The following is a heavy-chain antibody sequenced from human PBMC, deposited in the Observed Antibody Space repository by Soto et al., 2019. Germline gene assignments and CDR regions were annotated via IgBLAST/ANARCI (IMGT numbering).Heavy chain of an antibody. Sequence: ESGGGLVQPGGSLRLSCAASGFTFSSYSMNWVRQAPGKGLEWVSYISSSSSTIYYADSVKGRFTISRDNAKNSLYLQMNSLRDEDTAVYYCARDRSDYYDSSGYGAVYWGQGTLVTVSS. D-gene: IGHD3-22*01. V-gene: IGHV3-48*02. CDR1: GFTFSSYS. CDR2: ISSSSSTI. CDR3: ARDRSDYYDSSGYGAVY. J-gene: IGHJ4*02.